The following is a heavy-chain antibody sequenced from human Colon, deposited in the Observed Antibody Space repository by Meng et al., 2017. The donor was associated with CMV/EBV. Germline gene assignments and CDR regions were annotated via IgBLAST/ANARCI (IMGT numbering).Heavy chain of an antibody. J-gene: IGHJ4*02. Sequence: SLKISCAASGFTFDDYDMNWVRQVPGKGLEWVSSINWNSRTIRYADSVKGRFTVSRDNAKNSLYLQMDSLRAEDTALYYCAKDKGYSYGSALDYWGQGTLVTVSS. CDR3: AKDKGYSYGSALDY. CDR2: INWNSRTI. D-gene: IGHD5-18*01. CDR1: GFTFDDYD. V-gene: IGHV3-9*01.